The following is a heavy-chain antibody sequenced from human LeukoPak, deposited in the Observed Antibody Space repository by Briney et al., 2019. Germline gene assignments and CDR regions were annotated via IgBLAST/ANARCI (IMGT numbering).Heavy chain of an antibody. J-gene: IGHJ6*03. V-gene: IGHV4-59*01. Sequence: SETLSLTCTVSGGSISSYYWSWIRQPPGKGLEWIGYIYYSGSTNYNPSLKSRVTISVDTSKNQFSLKLSSVTAADTAVYYCARVRGRYYFYMDVWGKGTTVTVSS. CDR3: ARVRGRYYFYMDV. D-gene: IGHD3-10*01. CDR1: GGSISSYY. CDR2: IYYSGST.